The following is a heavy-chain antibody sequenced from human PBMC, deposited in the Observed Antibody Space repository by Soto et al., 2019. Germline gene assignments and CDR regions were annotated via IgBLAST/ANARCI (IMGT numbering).Heavy chain of an antibody. CDR3: ARAFYGSGSYYYYYGMDV. Sequence: PSETLSLTCKVSGASVSSGSYYWSWIRQPPGKGLEWIGYIYYSGSTNYNPSLKSRVTISVDTSKNQFSLKLSSVTAADTAVYYCARAFYGSGSYYYYYGMDVWGQGTTVTVSS. J-gene: IGHJ6*02. V-gene: IGHV4-61*01. D-gene: IGHD3-10*01. CDR2: IYYSGST. CDR1: GASVSSGSYY.